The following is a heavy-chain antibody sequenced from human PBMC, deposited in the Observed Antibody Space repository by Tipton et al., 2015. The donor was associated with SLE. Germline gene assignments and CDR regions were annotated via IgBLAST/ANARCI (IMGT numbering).Heavy chain of an antibody. CDR1: GDSITAYY. CDR3: ARLPTGFPNWFDP. Sequence: TLSLTCTVSGDSITAYYWSWIRQPPGKGLEWIGSIYYSGSTNYNPSLKSRVTISVGTSKNQFSLKLSSVTAADTAVYYCARLPTGFPNWFDPWGQGTLVTVSS. D-gene: IGHD4-17*01. J-gene: IGHJ5*02. V-gene: IGHV4-59*08. CDR2: IYYSGST.